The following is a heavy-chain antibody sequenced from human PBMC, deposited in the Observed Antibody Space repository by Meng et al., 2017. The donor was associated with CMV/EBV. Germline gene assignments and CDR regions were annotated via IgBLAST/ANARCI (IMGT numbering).Heavy chain of an antibody. CDR2: IKQDGSEK. CDR1: GFTFSSYW. Sequence: LSLTGAASGFTFSSYWMSWVRQAPGKGLEWVANIKQDGSEKYYVDSVKGRFTISRDNAKNSLYLQMNSLRAEDTAVYYCAREMRATGYYYYGMDVWGQGTTVTVSS. J-gene: IGHJ6*02. V-gene: IGHV3-7*01. CDR3: AREMRATGYYYYGMDV. D-gene: IGHD5-12*01.